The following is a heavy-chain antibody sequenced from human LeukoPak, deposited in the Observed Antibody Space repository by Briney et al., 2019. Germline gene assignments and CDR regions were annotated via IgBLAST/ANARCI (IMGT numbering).Heavy chain of an antibody. CDR1: GASFSGYY. J-gene: IGHJ4*02. V-gene: IGHV4-34*01. CDR3: ATGRYYGSGSYYKFDY. CDR2: INHSGGS. D-gene: IGHD3-10*01. Sequence: SETLSLTCGVSGASFSGYYWSWIRQPPGKGLEWIGEINHSGGSNYNPSLKSRVTISVDTSRKQFSLNLRSVTAEDTAVYYCATGRYYGSGSYYKFDYWGQGTLVTVSS.